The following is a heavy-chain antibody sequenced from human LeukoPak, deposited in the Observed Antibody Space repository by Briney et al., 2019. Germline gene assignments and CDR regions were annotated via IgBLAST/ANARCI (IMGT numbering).Heavy chain of an antibody. CDR2: IKQDGTEK. Sequence: SGGSLRLSCAASGFTFANYWMTWVRQAPGKGLEWVANIKQDGTEKFYVDSVKGRFTIYRDNDKNALYLKMNSLRVENTAIYYCARDVFPFGTPFDYWGQGALVTVSS. CDR1: GFTFANYW. CDR3: ARDVFPFGTPFDY. J-gene: IGHJ4*02. V-gene: IGHV3-7*01. D-gene: IGHD3-10*01.